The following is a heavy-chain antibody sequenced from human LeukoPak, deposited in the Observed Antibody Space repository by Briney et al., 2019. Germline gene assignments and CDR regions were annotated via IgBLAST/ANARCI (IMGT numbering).Heavy chain of an antibody. D-gene: IGHD3-22*01. V-gene: IGHV3-23*01. Sequence: PGGSLRLSCAASGFTFSSYAMSWVRQALGKGLEWVSAISGSGGSTYYADSVKGRFTISRDNSKNTLYLQMNSLRAKDTAVYYCAKGYYDSSGYYSDWGQGTLVTVSS. J-gene: IGHJ4*02. CDR1: GFTFSSYA. CDR3: AKGYYDSSGYYSD. CDR2: ISGSGGST.